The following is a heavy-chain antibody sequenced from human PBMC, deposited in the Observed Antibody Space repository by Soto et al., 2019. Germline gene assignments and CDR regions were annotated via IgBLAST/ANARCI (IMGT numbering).Heavy chain of an antibody. J-gene: IGHJ4*02. CDR2: ISGSGGST. D-gene: IGHD4-17*01. CDR1: GFTFSSYA. Sequence: LSLTCAASGFTFSSYAMSWVRQAPGKGLEWVSAISGSGGSTYYADSVKGRFTISRDNSKNTLYLQMNSLRAEDTAVYYCAKGRYGDYRNPFDYWGQGTLVTVSS. CDR3: AKGRYGDYRNPFDY. V-gene: IGHV3-23*01.